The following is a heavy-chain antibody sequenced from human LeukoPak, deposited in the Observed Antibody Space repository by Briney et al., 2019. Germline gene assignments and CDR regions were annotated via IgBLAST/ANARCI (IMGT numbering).Heavy chain of an antibody. CDR1: GGSISSGGYY. D-gene: IGHD6-19*01. Sequence: SETLSLTCTVSGGSISSGGYYWSCIRQPPGKGLECIGYIYHSGSTYYNPSLESRVAISADMSKHQISLKLSSVTAADTALYYCARERGEEYSSGWYKTNFFDTWGQGTRVTVSS. CDR2: IYHSGST. CDR3: ARERGEEYSSGWYKTNFFDT. J-gene: IGHJ4*02. V-gene: IGHV4-30-2*01.